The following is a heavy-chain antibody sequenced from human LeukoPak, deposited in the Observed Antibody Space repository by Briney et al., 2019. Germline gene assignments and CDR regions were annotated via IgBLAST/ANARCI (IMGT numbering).Heavy chain of an antibody. D-gene: IGHD5-18*01. CDR3: ARAQGDTAMALYY. CDR2: VIPLLGIV. Sequence: SVKVSCKASGGTFSSHAISWIRQAPGQGLEWMGRVIPLLGIVNYAQKFQGRVTISADKSTSAAYMELSSLRSEDTAVYYCARAQGDTAMALYYWGQGTLVTVSS. J-gene: IGHJ4*02. V-gene: IGHV1-69*04. CDR1: GGTFSSHA.